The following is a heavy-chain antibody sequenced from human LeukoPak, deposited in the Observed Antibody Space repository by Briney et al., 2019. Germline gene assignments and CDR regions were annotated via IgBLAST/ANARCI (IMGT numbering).Heavy chain of an antibody. Sequence: PGASVKVSCKASEYTFTGYYMHWVRQAPGQGLEWMGWINPMSGGTNYAQKFQGRVTMTRDTSIGTAYMELTRLASDDTAVYYCARDITDNWFDPWGQGTLVTVSS. V-gene: IGHV1-2*02. J-gene: IGHJ5*02. CDR2: INPMSGGT. CDR3: ARDITDNWFDP. D-gene: IGHD3-3*01. CDR1: EYTFTGYY.